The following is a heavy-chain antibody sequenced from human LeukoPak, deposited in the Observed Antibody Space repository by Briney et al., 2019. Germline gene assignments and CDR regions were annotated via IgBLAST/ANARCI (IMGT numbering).Heavy chain of an antibody. CDR2: IYYSGST. Sequence: PXETLSLXCTVSGGSISSYYWSWIRQPPGKGLEWIGYIYYSGSTNYNPSLKSRVTISVDTSKNQFALKLSSVTAADKAGYYCAXHADDYGSXXFDPWGQGTLVTVSS. V-gene: IGHV4-59*01. D-gene: IGHD4-17*01. CDR1: GGSISSYY. J-gene: IGHJ5*02. CDR3: AXHADDYGSXXFDP.